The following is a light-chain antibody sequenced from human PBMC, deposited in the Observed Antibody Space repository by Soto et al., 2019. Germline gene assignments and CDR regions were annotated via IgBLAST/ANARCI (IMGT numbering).Light chain of an antibody. CDR3: QQHSKWPRT. CDR2: GAS. Sequence: IEMTQSPATRSVSPGERATLSCRASQSVSSNLVWYQQKPGQAPRLLIYGASTRATDIPARFSVSGSGTEFTLTISRLKSEDFAVYYCQQHSKWPRTFGQGTKVDIK. V-gene: IGKV3-15*01. CDR1: QSVSSN. J-gene: IGKJ1*01.